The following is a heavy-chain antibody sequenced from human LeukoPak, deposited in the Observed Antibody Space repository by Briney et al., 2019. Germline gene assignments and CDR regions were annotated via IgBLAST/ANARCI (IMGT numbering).Heavy chain of an antibody. J-gene: IGHJ4*02. Sequence: GGSLRLSCAASGFTFSSYSMNWVRQAPGKGLEWVSYISSSSSTIYYADSVKGRFTISRDNAKNSLYLQMNNLRTEDTAVYYCARDDKWGFDYWGQGTLVTVSS. D-gene: IGHD1-26*01. CDR2: ISSSSSTI. CDR1: GFTFSSYS. V-gene: IGHV3-48*04. CDR3: ARDDKWGFDY.